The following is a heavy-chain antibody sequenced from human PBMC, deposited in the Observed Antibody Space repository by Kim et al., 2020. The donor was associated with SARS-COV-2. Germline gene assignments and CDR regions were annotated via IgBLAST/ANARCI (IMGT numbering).Heavy chain of an antibody. CDR1: GFTFSSYG. D-gene: IGHD2-21*01. J-gene: IGHJ4*02. CDR3: AKDRGWGVVIAPTDGPPLFDY. V-gene: IGHV3-30*18. CDR2: ISYDGSNK. Sequence: GGSLRLSCAASGFTFSSYGMHWVRQAPGKGLEWVAVISYDGSNKYYADSVKGRFTISRDNSKNTLYLQMNSLGAEDTAVYYCAKDRGWGVVIAPTDGPPLFDYWGQGTLVTVSS.